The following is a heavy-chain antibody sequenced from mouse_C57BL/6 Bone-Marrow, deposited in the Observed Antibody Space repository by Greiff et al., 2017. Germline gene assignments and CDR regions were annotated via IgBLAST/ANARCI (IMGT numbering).Heavy chain of an antibody. D-gene: IGHD1-1*01. Sequence: EVQLQQSGPELVKPGASVKISCKASGYSFTGYYMNWVKQSPEKSLEWIGEINPSTGGTTYNQKFKAKATLTVDKSSSTAYMQLKSLTSEDSAVYYCARNTAVLARGYFDYWGQGTTLTVSS. V-gene: IGHV1-42*01. J-gene: IGHJ2*01. CDR2: INPSTGGT. CDR3: ARNTAVLARGYFDY. CDR1: GYSFTGYY.